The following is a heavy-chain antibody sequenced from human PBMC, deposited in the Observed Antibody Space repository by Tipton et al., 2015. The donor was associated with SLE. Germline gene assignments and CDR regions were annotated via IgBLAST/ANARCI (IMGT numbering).Heavy chain of an antibody. V-gene: IGHV4-39*07. D-gene: IGHD4-17*01. J-gene: IGHJ2*01. Sequence: TLSLTCIVSGGSVSSSSYYWGWIRQPPGKGLEWLGCLYYSGSPFYSPSLQSRVTISMDTSKNHFSLKLASVTAVDTAVYYCARRGGNGDLRYFDLWGRGTLVTVSS. CDR2: LYYSGSP. CDR3: ARRGGNGDLRYFDL. CDR1: GGSVSSSSYY.